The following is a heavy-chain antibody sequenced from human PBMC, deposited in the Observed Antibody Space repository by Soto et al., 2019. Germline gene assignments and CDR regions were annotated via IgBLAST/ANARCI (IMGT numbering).Heavy chain of an antibody. CDR3: AFMGRLSGEDWLDP. J-gene: IGHJ5*02. CDR2: IYYSGST. Sequence: SETLSLTCTVSGGSISSYYWSWIRQPPGKGLEWIGYIYYSGSTNYNPSLKSRVTISVDTSKNQFSLKLSSVTAADTAVYYCAFMGRLSGEDWLDPWGQGTLVTVYS. CDR1: GGSISSYY. D-gene: IGHD2-15*01. V-gene: IGHV4-59*01.